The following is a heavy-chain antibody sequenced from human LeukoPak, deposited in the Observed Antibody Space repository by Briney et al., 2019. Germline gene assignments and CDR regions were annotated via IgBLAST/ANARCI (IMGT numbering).Heavy chain of an antibody. CDR1: GFTFSSYW. J-gene: IGHJ4*02. D-gene: IGHD6-19*01. CDR3: ARVQWLVGTFDY. Sequence: GGSLRLSCAASGFTFSSYWVSWVRQAPGKGLEWVANIKQDGSEKYYVDSVKGRFTISRDNAKNSLYLQMNSLRAEDTAVYYCARVQWLVGTFDYWGQGTLVTVSS. CDR2: IKQDGSEK. V-gene: IGHV3-7*02.